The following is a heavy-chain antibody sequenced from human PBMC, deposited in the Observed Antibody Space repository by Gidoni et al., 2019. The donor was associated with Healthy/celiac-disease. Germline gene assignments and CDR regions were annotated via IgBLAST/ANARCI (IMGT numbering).Heavy chain of an antibody. D-gene: IGHD3-22*01. CDR3: AREPYDSSTYYYYGMDV. CDR2: IYSGGST. Sequence: EVQLVESGGGLVQPGGSLRLSCAASGFTVSSNYMSWVRQAPGKGLEWGSVIYSGGSTYYADSVKGRFTISRDNSKNTLYLQMNSLRAEDTAVYYCAREPYDSSTYYYYGMDVWGQGTTVTVSS. CDR1: GFTVSSNY. J-gene: IGHJ6*02. V-gene: IGHV3-66*02.